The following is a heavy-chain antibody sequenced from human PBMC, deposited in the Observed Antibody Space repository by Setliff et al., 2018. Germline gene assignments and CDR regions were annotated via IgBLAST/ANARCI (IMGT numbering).Heavy chain of an antibody. CDR3: ARDHVYGSQYYYYYYGMDV. CDR1: GFTFSRYW. CDR2: IKQDGSEK. D-gene: IGHD3-10*01. J-gene: IGHJ6*02. Sequence: PGESLKISCAASGFTFSRYWMSWVRQAPGKGLEWVANIKQDGSEKYYVDSVKGRFTISRDNAKNSLYLQMNSLRAEDTAVYYCARDHVYGSQYYYYYYGMDVWGQGTMVTVSS. V-gene: IGHV3-7*01.